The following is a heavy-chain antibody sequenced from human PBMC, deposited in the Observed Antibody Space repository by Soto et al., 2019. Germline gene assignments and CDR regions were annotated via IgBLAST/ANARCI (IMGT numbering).Heavy chain of an antibody. D-gene: IGHD1-26*01. CDR3: AREYYRGTFQH. V-gene: IGHV3-30-3*01. J-gene: IGHJ1*01. CDR2: ISYDGSNN. CDR1: GFTFTIYA. Sequence: QVQLVESGGGVVQPGRSLRLSCAASGFTFTIYAMHWVRQAPGKGLEWVTLISYDGSNNYYADSVKGRCTISRDNSKNTVYLQMNSLRAEDTAVHYCAREYYRGTFQHWGQGTLVTVSS.